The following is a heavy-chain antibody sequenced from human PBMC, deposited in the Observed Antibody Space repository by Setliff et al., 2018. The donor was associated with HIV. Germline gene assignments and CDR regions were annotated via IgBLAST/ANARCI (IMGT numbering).Heavy chain of an antibody. CDR3: AKDGGGDYYYYYTDV. V-gene: IGHV3-23*01. CDR1: GFTFSSHT. Sequence: PGGSLRLSCAASGFTFSSHTMSWVRQAPGKGLEWVSSLSGHTMTTYYAGSVKGRSTISRDNFKNTLYIQMNSLRAEDTAVYYCAKDGGGDYYYYYTDVWGKGTTVTVSS. D-gene: IGHD2-15*01. J-gene: IGHJ6*03. CDR2: LSGHTMTT.